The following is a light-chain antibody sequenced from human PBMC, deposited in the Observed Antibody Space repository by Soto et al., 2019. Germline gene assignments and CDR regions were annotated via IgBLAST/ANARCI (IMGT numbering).Light chain of an antibody. CDR3: QQYGSSTMYT. J-gene: IGKJ2*01. Sequence: EIVLTESPGTTSLSSGERATISCRASQSVSCSYIASYQQKPSHAPALLIYGAASMATVIPGTFGDSGSATYFMLTISRLEPEDVAGYYCQQYGSSTMYTVGQQTKVDNK. CDR1: QSVSCSY. CDR2: GAA. V-gene: IGKV3-20*01.